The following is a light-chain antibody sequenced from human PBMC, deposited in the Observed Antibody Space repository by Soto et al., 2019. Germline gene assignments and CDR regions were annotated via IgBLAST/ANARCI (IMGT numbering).Light chain of an antibody. CDR1: LSVISSY. CDR3: QQYGSLPTT. CDR2: GAS. V-gene: IGKV3-20*01. J-gene: IGKJ3*01. Sequence: VVLTQSPATLSLSPGERATLSCRASLSVISSYLAWYQQKPGQAPRLLMYGASNRATGIPDRFSGSGSGTDFTLTISRLEPEDFTVYYCQQYGSLPTTFGPGTKVEIK.